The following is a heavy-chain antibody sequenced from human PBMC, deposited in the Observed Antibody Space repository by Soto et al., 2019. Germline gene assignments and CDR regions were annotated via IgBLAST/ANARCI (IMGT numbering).Heavy chain of an antibody. D-gene: IGHD2-15*01. CDR1: GGSISSGTYY. CDR2: ISHSGRT. J-gene: IGHJ4*02. V-gene: IGHV4-31*03. CDR3: ARASDYCTGGSCYGNFDF. Sequence: PSETLSLTCTVSGGSISSGTYYWTWVRQRPGEGLEWIGFISHSGRTYYNPSLKSRAAISVDTSENQFSLRLSSVTAADTAVYFCARASDYCTGGSCYGNFDFWGQGTLLTVSS.